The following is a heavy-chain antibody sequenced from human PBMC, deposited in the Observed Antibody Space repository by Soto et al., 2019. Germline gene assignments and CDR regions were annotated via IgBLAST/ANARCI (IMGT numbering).Heavy chain of an antibody. V-gene: IGHV4-31*03. Sequence: QVQLQESGPGLVKPSPTLSLTCTVSGGSISGTNYYWTWIRHHPGKGLEWLGSTYYNANTIYNPSLKCRVIIAEDPSKNQFSLQLISVTAADTSVYYCAIHPPSMRGLDAWGQGILVTFSS. CDR3: AIHPPSMRGLDA. J-gene: IGHJ5*02. CDR2: TYYNANT. CDR1: GGSISGTNYY.